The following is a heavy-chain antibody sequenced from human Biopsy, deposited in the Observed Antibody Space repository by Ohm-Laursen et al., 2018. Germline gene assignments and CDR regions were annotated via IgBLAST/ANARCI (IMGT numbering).Heavy chain of an antibody. J-gene: IGHJ3*01. CDR3: ARLNSGTYDASDL. CDR1: GVTLSGYK. D-gene: IGHD1-26*01. V-gene: IGHV3-21*01. Sequence: SLRLSCSASGVTLSGYKMNWVRQAPGKGLEWVSSVTTTSSYIYYADSVKGRFTISRDNAKNSLYLQMNSLRAEDTAVYYCARLNSGTYDASDLWGQGTMVIVSS. CDR2: VTTTSSYI.